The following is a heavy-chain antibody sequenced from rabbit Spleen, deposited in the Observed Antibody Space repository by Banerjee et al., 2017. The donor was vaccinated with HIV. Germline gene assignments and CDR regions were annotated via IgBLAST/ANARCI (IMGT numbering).Heavy chain of an antibody. Sequence: QEQLVESGGGLVQPEGSLTLTCKASGFSLSNGYVMCWVRQAPGKGLEWIGCINSGSGNAVYATWVNGRFTISRSTRQNTMTLKMTSLTAADTATYFCARDLAGVIGWNFGLWGPGTLVTVS. CDR1: GFSLSNGYV. CDR2: INSGSGNA. V-gene: IGHV1S47*01. D-gene: IGHD4-1*01. J-gene: IGHJ4*01. CDR3: ARDLAGVIGWNFGL.